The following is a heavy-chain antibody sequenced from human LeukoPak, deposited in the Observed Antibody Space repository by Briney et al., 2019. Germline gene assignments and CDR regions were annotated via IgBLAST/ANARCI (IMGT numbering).Heavy chain of an antibody. D-gene: IGHD6-13*01. J-gene: IGHJ4*02. CDR3: ARDPGQQLPFGYFDY. CDR2: IYYSGST. Sequence: TSETLSLTCTVSGGSISSYYWSWIRQPPGKGLEWVGYIYYSGSTNYNPSLKSRVTISVDTSKNQFSLKLSSVTAADTVVYYCARDPGQQLPFGYFDYWGQGTLVTVSS. V-gene: IGHV4-59*01. CDR1: GGSISSYY.